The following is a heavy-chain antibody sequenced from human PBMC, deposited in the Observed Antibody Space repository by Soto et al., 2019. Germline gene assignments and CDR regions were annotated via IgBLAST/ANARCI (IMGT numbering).Heavy chain of an antibody. V-gene: IGHV3-74*01. CDR2: INSDGSST. CDR3: ARDGIVVVPAAIDWFDP. CDR1: GFTFSSYW. D-gene: IGHD2-2*01. Sequence: EVQLVESGGGLVQPGGSLRLSCAASGFTFSSYWMHWVRQAPGKGLVWVSRINSDGSSTSYADSVKGRFTISRDNAKNTLHLQMNSLRAEDTAVYYCARDGIVVVPAAIDWFDPWGQGTLVTVSS. J-gene: IGHJ5*02.